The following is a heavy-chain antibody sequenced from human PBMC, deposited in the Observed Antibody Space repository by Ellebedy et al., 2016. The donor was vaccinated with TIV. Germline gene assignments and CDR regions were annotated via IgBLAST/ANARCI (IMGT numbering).Heavy chain of an antibody. D-gene: IGHD1/OR15-1a*01. CDR1: GFTVSSQY. V-gene: IGHV3-53*04. Sequence: GESLKISCVASGFTVSSQYINWVRQAPGKGLEWVSVIYSGGSIYYADSVKGRFTISRHNSQNTLYLQMNGLRAEDTAVYYCATLYSNNWYFDLWGRGTLVTVSS. CDR3: ATLYSNNWYFDL. CDR2: IYSGGSI. J-gene: IGHJ2*01.